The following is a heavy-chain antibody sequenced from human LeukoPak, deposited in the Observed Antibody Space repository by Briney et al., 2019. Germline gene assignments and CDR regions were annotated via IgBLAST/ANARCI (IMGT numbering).Heavy chain of an antibody. J-gene: IGHJ5*02. CDR2: ISSSGSTI. Sequence: GGSLRLSCAASGFTFSDYYMSWIRQAPGKGLEWVSYISSSGSTIYYADSVKGRFTISRDNAKNSLYLQMNSLRAEDTAVYYCARDPDYYDSSGYFGRPNWFDPWGQGTLVTVSS. CDR3: ARDPDYYDSSGYFGRPNWFDP. V-gene: IGHV3-11*04. CDR1: GFTFSDYY. D-gene: IGHD3-22*01.